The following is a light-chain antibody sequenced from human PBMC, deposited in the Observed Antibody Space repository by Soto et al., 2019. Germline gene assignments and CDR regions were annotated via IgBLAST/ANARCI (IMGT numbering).Light chain of an antibody. J-gene: IGKJ5*01. Sequence: EIVMTQSPVTLSVSPGERATLSCRASQSVSSNLAWYQQKPGQAPRLLIYGASTRATGIPARFSGSGSGTEFTLTISSLQSEDFAVYYCQQYNNWITFGQGTRLEIK. CDR2: GAS. CDR3: QQYNNWIT. CDR1: QSVSSN. V-gene: IGKV3D-15*01.